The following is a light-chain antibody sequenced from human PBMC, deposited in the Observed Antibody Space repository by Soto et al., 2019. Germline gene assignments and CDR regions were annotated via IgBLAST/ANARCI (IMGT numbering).Light chain of an antibody. CDR1: TSDVGDYNY. Sequence: QSALTQPPSASGSPGQSVTCSCSGTTSDVGDYNYVSRYQQHPGRAPNLIIYGDTKRHSGVPDLFSGSKSSITASMTVSGLRAEDEGVYSCSSYGGSNKWMFGGGTKLTVL. V-gene: IGLV2-8*01. CDR2: GDT. J-gene: IGLJ3*02. CDR3: SSYGGSNKWM.